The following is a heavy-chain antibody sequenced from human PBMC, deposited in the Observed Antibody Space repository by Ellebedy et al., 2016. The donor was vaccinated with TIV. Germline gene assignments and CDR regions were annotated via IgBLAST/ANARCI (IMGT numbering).Heavy chain of an antibody. J-gene: IGHJ6*02. V-gene: IGHV1-8*03. CDR1: GYTFTSYD. CDR2: MNPNSGNT. D-gene: IGHD1-14*01. Sequence: ASVKVSCKASGYTFTSYDINWVRQATGQGLEWMGWMNPNSGNTGYAQKFQGRVTITRNTSISTAYMELSSLRSEDTAVYYCARARNLIESDYGMDVWGQGTTVTVSS. CDR3: ARARNLIESDYGMDV.